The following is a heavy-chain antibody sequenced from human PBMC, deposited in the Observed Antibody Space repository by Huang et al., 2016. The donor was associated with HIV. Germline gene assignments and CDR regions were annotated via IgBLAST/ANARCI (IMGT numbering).Heavy chain of an antibody. V-gene: IGHV1-2*06. J-gene: IGHJ4*02. CDR1: GYSFTGHF. CDR3: AREAWASGVAHYFDY. CDR2: IDRASGAR. D-gene: IGHD3-10*01. Sequence: QVQLVQSGAEVKRPGASVKVSCKASGYSFTGHFIHWVRQGTGQGLEWGGRIDRASGARNWASRFQGRVSMTRDKSIGTAYMELSGLRSDDTAVFFCAREAWASGVAHYFDYWGPGTLVTVSS.